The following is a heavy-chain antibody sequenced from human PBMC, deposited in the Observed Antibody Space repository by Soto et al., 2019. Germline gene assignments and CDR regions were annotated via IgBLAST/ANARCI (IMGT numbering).Heavy chain of an antibody. J-gene: IGHJ5*02. CDR2: FEIGGSS. CDR1: GDSISSYY. V-gene: IGHV4-4*07. CDR3: ARLQSSYGYWFDP. D-gene: IGHD5-18*01. Sequence: TSENLSLTCSVSGDSISSYYWSWIRQPAGQGLEWIGRFEIGGSSNYNPSLKSRVTMSVDTSKNQVSLKLSSVTAADSAVYFCARLQSSYGYWFDPWGQGTLVTVSS.